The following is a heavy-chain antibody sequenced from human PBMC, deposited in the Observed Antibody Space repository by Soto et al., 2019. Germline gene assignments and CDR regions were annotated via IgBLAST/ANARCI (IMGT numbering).Heavy chain of an antibody. CDR3: AKDVLAQYSSGWMDY. J-gene: IGHJ4*02. CDR2: ISGSGGGT. V-gene: IGHV3-23*01. D-gene: IGHD6-19*01. Sequence: EVQVLESGGGLVQPGGSLRLSCAASEFTFSTYAMSWVRQAPGKGLEWVSGISGSGGGTYYADSVKGRFTISRDNSKNTLYLQMNSLRAEDTAVYYCAKDVLAQYSSGWMDYWGQGTLVTVSS. CDR1: EFTFSTYA.